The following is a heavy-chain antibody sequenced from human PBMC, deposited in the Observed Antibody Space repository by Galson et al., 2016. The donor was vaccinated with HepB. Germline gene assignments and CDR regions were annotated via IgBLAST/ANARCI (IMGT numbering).Heavy chain of an antibody. CDR1: GFTSDSYA. Sequence: SLRLSCAASGFTSDSYAMSWVRQAPGKGLEWVSSISAGDAGTYYADSVKGQFTVSRDNSKNTLSLQVNSLRGEDTDVYYCAKGRLGSSWFPSFDYWGQGTVVTVSS. D-gene: IGHD6-13*01. CDR3: AKGRLGSSWFPSFDY. V-gene: IGHV3-23*01. CDR2: ISAGDAGT. J-gene: IGHJ4*02.